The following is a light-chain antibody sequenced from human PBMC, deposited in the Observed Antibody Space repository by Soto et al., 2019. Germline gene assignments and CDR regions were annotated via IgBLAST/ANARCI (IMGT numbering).Light chain of an antibody. CDR3: TSYTPTGALV. V-gene: IGLV2-14*01. Sequence: QSVLTQPASVSGSPGQSITVSCTGTNTDVGGYNYVSWYQHRPGKAPRLMIYEVRNRLSGVSNRCSGSKSGNTASLTISGLQSEDEADYYCTSYTPTGALVFGSGTKVTVL. J-gene: IGLJ6*01. CDR1: NTDVGGYNY. CDR2: EVR.